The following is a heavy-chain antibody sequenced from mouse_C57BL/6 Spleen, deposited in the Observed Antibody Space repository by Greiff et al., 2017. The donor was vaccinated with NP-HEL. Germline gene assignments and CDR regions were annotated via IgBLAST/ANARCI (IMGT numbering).Heavy chain of an antibody. Sequence: QVQLQQPGAELVKPGASVKLSCKASGYTFTSYWMHWVKQRPGQGLEWIGMIHPNSGSTNYNEKFKSKATLTVDKSSSTAYMQLSSLTSEDSAVYYCAREDTTVVARGYFDYWGQGTTLTVSS. CDR3: AREDTTVVARGYFDY. D-gene: IGHD1-1*01. J-gene: IGHJ2*01. V-gene: IGHV1-64*01. CDR1: GYTFTSYW. CDR2: IHPNSGST.